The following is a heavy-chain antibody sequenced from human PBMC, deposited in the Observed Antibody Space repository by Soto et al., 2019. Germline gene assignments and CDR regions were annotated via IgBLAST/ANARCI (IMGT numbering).Heavy chain of an antibody. CDR2: KSYDGSNK. V-gene: IGHV3-30*18. CDR3: AKLYHRNLRISWYVDYGMHV. J-gene: IGHJ6*02. Sequence: QVQLVESGGGVVQPGRSLRLSCAASGFTFSSYGMHWVRQAPGKGLEWVAVKSYDGSNKYYADSVKGRFTISRDNSKNTLYLQMNSLRAEDTAVYYCAKLYHRNLRISWYVDYGMHVWGQGTTVTFSS. CDR1: GFTFSSYG. D-gene: IGHD6-13*01.